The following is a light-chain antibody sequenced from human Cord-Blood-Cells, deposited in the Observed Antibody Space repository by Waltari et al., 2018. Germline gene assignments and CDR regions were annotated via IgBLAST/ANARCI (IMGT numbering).Light chain of an antibody. CDR3: IQALQTPPLT. J-gene: IGKJ4*01. Sequence: DIVMTQSPLSLPVTPGEPDSISCRSSQSLLHSNGYNYLDWYLQKPGQSPQLLIYLGSNRASGVPDRFSGSGSGTDFTLKISRVEAEDVGVYYCIQALQTPPLTFGGGTKVEIK. V-gene: IGKV2-28*01. CDR2: LGS. CDR1: QSLLHSNGYNY.